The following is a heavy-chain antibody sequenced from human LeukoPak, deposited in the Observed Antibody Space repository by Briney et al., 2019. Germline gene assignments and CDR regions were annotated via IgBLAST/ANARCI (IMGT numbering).Heavy chain of an antibody. CDR3: ARDSPYSSSWYEVDY. D-gene: IGHD6-13*01. CDR1: GFTFSSYS. Sequence: PGGSLRLSCAASGFTFSSYSMNWVRQAPGKGLEWVSYISSSSSTIYYADSVKGRFTISRDNAKNSLYLQMNSLRAEDTAVYYCARDSPYSSSWYEVDYWGQGTLVTVSS. CDR2: ISSSSSTI. V-gene: IGHV3-48*01. J-gene: IGHJ4*02.